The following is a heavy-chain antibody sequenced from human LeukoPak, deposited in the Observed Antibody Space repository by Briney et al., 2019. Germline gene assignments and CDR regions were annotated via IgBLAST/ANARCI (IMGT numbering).Heavy chain of an antibody. Sequence: QSGPTLVKPTQTLALTCTFSGFSLSTSGVGVGWIRQPPGKALEWLALIYWDDDKRYSPSLKSRLTITKDTSKNQVVLTMTNMDPVDTGTYYCAHSNLAATGPTAAFDIWGQGTMVTVSS. CDR1: GFSLSTSGVG. J-gene: IGHJ3*02. D-gene: IGHD6-13*01. CDR3: AHSNLAATGPTAAFDI. V-gene: IGHV2-5*02. CDR2: IYWDDDK.